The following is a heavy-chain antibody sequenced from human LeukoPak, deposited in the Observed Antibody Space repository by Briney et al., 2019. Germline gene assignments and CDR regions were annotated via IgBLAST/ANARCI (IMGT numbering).Heavy chain of an antibody. J-gene: IGHJ4*02. CDR1: GFIFSNHW. D-gene: IGHD6-19*01. Sequence: GGSLRLSCAAFGFIFSNHWMTWVRQAPGKGLDWVANIKQDGSVKHYVGSVKGRFTISRNNAKNSLYLQMNSLRAEDTAVYYCARHSNGWAEGTYWGQGTLVTVTS. CDR2: IKQDGSVK. CDR3: ARHSNGWAEGTY. V-gene: IGHV3-7*03.